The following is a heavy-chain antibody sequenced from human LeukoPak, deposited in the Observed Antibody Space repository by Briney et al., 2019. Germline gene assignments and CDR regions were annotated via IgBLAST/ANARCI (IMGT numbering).Heavy chain of an antibody. V-gene: IGHV4-39*01. Sequence: PSQTLSLTCAVSAGSISINSYYWGWIRQPPGKRLEWIGSIYHSGSTSHTPSLKTRFPISVATSKNQFSLKLSSVTAADRAVYYCARGRVYDYVWGSYHPRGYFDYWGQGTLVTVSS. CDR2: IYHSGST. CDR1: AGSISINSYY. D-gene: IGHD3-16*02. CDR3: ARGRVYDYVWGSYHPRGYFDY. J-gene: IGHJ4*02.